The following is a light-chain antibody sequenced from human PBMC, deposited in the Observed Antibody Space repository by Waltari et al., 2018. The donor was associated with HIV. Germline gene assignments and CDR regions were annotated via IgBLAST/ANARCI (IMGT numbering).Light chain of an antibody. Sequence: SVLTQPPSTSGTPGQKVPISCSGSTSTIGSKFVYWYQQFPGTAPKLLIYRNNERPSGVPDRFSGSKSGISASLAITGLRSEDEADYYCAAWDVSLSGWVFGGGTKLTVL. J-gene: IGLJ3*02. CDR3: AAWDVSLSGWV. CDR2: RNN. CDR1: TSTIGSKF. V-gene: IGLV1-47*01.